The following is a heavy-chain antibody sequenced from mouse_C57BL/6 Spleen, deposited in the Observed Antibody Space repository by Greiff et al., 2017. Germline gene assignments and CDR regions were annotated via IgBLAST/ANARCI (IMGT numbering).Heavy chain of an antibody. CDR1: GYTFTSSW. CDR3: ARLGDRDRFAY. D-gene: IGHD3-3*01. Sequence: VQLQQPGAELVRPGSSVKLSCKASGYTFTSSWMDWVKQRPGQGLEWIGNIYPSDSETHYNQKFKDKATLTVDKSSSTAYMQLSSLTSEDSAVYYGARLGDRDRFAYWGQGTLVTVSA. V-gene: IGHV1-61*01. J-gene: IGHJ3*01. CDR2: IYPSDSET.